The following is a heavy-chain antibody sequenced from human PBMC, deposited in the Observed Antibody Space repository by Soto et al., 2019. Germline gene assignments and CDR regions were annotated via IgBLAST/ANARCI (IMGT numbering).Heavy chain of an antibody. Sequence: QVQLVESGGGVGQPGRSLRLSCAASGFTFSSYAMHWVRQAPGKGLEWVAVISYDGSNKYYADSVKGRFTISRDHSKNTLYLQMNSLRAEDTAVYYCARTPDDYSNYSTFDYWGQGTLVTVSS. CDR3: ARTPDDYSNYSTFDY. CDR1: GFTFSSYA. J-gene: IGHJ4*02. V-gene: IGHV3-30-3*01. CDR2: ISYDGSNK. D-gene: IGHD4-4*01.